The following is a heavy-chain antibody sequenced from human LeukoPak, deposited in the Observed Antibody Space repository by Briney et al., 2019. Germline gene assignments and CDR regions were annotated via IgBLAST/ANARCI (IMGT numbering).Heavy chain of an antibody. V-gene: IGHV3-48*03. CDR1: GFTCSSYE. D-gene: IGHD3-9*01. Sequence: GGSLRLSCAASGFTCSSYEMNWVRQAPGRGLEWVSYISSSGSTIYYADSVKGRFTISRDNAKNSLYLQMNSLRAEDTAVYYCARDGFDGSPIGWGQGTLVTVSS. J-gene: IGHJ4*02. CDR2: ISSSGSTI. CDR3: ARDGFDGSPIG.